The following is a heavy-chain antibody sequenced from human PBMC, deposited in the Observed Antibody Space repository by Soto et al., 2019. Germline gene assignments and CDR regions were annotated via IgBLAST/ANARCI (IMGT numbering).Heavy chain of an antibody. CDR1: GYTFTGYY. CDR3: ARADYDFLTGYRGWFAP. CDR2: INPNSGGT. J-gene: IGHJ5*02. D-gene: IGHD3-9*01. V-gene: IGHV1-2*04. Sequence: ASVKVSCKASGYTFTGYYMHWVRQAPGQGLEWMGWINPNSGGTNYAQKFQGWVTMTRDTSISTAYMELSRLRSDDTAVYYCARADYDFLTGYRGWFAPGGQGPLVTVSS.